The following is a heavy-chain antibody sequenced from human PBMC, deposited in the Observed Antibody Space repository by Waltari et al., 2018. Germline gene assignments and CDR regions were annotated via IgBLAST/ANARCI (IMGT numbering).Heavy chain of an antibody. Sequence: EVQLVESGGALVRTGGSLTVSCAASGLNFNNAWMTWVRQAPGKGLEWVGRIRKKSDGEITDYAAPVRGRFTISRDDSKNTLYLQMDSLKTEDTAVYYCTTTVAAGEFDYWGQGTLVTVSS. CDR2: IRKKSDGEIT. CDR3: TTTVAAGEFDY. CDR1: GLNFNNAW. V-gene: IGHV3-15*02. D-gene: IGHD7-27*01. J-gene: IGHJ4*02.